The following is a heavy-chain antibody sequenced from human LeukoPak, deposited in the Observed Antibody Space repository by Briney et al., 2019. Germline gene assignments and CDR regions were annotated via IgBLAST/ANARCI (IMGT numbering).Heavy chain of an antibody. D-gene: IGHD4-17*01. CDR2: ISGSGGST. CDR1: GFPFSSYA. J-gene: IGHJ4*02. V-gene: IGHV3-23*01. CDR3: AKDLRGPYYFDY. Sequence: GGPLRLSCAASGFPFSSYAMSGARQAPGKGLEWVSAISGSGGSTYYADSVKGRFTISRDNSKNTLYLQMNSLRAEDTAVYYCAKDLRGPYYFDYWGQGTLVTVSS.